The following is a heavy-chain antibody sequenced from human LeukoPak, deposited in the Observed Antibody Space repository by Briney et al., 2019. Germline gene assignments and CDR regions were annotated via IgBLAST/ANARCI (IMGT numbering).Heavy chain of an antibody. J-gene: IGHJ6*02. V-gene: IGHV3-23*01. CDR3: AKYYYDSSRQGMDV. D-gene: IGHD3-22*01. CDR1: GFTFISHA. Sequence: GGSLRLSCSASGFTFISHAMSWVPQAPGKGLEWVSAIVGSGDKTYYADSVKGRFTISRDNSKNTLYLQVNSLTAEDTALYYCAKYYYDSSRQGMDVWGQETTVTVSS. CDR2: IVGSGDKT.